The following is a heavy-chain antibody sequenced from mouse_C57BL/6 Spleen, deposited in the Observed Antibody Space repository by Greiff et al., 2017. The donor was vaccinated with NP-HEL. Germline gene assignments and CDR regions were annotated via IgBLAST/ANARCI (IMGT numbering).Heavy chain of an antibody. CDR3: ARHGQGAMDY. Sequence: EVQGVESGGGLVQPGGSLKLSCAASGFTFSDYYMYWVRQTPEKRLEWVAYISNGGGSTYYPDTVKGRFTISRDNAKNTLYLQMSRLKSEDTAMYYCARHGQGAMDYWGQGTSVTVSS. CDR2: ISNGGGST. J-gene: IGHJ4*01. V-gene: IGHV5-12*01. CDR1: GFTFSDYY.